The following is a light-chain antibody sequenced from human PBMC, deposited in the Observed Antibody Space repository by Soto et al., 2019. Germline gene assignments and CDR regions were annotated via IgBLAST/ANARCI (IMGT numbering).Light chain of an antibody. CDR2: GAS. CDR1: QSVRNNY. V-gene: IGKV3-20*01. Sequence: EIVLTQSPCTLSLSAGERATLSCRASQSVRNNYLAWYQQRPGQAPRLLIYGASNRATGIPDRFSGSGSGTDFTLTSSSLEAEDFAVYWCQQYGTAPLTFGGGSKVEIK. J-gene: IGKJ4*01. CDR3: QQYGTAPLT.